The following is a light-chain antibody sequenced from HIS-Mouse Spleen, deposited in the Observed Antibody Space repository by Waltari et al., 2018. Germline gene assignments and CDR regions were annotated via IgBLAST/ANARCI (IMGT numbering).Light chain of an antibody. CDR1: QSISSY. J-gene: IGKJ5*01. V-gene: IGKV1-39*01. CDR3: QQSYSTPIT. Sequence: DIQMTQSPSSLSASVGDRVTITCRASQSISSYLNWYQQKPGKAPKLLIYAASSLQSGVPSRFSGSGSGTDFTPTISSLPPEDFSTYYCQQSYSTPITFGQGTRLEIK. CDR2: AAS.